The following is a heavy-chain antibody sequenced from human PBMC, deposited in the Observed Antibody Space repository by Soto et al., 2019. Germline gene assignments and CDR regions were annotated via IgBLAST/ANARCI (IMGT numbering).Heavy chain of an antibody. CDR3: AKAPRTYDFPYYFDN. CDR1: GFTFSSHA. V-gene: IGHV3-23*01. J-gene: IGHJ4*02. CDR2: ISGSGGST. D-gene: IGHD3-3*01. Sequence: GGSLRLSCAASGFTFSSHAMSWVRQAPGKGLEWVSAISGSGGSTYYADSVKGRFTISRDNSKDTLYLQMNSLRAEDTAVYYCAKAPRTYDFPYYFDNWGQGALVTVSS.